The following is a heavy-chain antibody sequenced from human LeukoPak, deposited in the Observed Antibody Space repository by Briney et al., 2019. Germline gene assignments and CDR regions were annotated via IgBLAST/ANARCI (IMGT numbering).Heavy chain of an antibody. CDR3: AREAQLKN. CDR1: GFTFSIYW. D-gene: IGHD5-18*01. CDR2: IKQDGSEK. Sequence: PGGSLRLSCAACGFTFSIYWMSWVRQAQGKGLEWVANIKQDGSEKYYVDSVKGRFTISRDNAKNSLYLQMNSLRAEDTAVYYCAREAQLKNWGQGTLVTVSS. V-gene: IGHV3-7*01. J-gene: IGHJ4*02.